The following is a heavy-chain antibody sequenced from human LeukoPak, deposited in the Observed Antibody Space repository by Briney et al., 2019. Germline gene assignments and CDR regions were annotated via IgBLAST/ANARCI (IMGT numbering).Heavy chain of an antibody. D-gene: IGHD6-6*01. CDR2: INPSGGST. J-gene: IGHJ4*02. Sequence: ASVKVSCKASGYTFTSYYMHWVRQAPGQGLEWMGIINPSGGSTSYAQKFQGRVTMTRDTSTSTVYMELSSLRSEDTAVYYCARDYGSRIAARLPYFDYWGQGTLVTVSS. CDR1: GYTFTSYY. V-gene: IGHV1-46*01. CDR3: ARDYGSRIAARLPYFDY.